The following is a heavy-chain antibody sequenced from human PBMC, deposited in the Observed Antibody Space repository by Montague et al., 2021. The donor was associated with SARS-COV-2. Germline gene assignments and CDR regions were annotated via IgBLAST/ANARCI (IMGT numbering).Heavy chain of an antibody. D-gene: IGHD3-10*01. Sequence: SLRLSCAASGFTFSSYWMSWVRQAPGKGLEWVANIKQDGSEKYYVDSVKGRFTISRDNAKNSLYLQMNSLRAEDTAMYYCARDGSGSYSNYYYYGMDVWGQGTTVTVSS. CDR1: GFTFSSYW. CDR3: ARDGSGSYSNYYYYGMDV. V-gene: IGHV3-7*01. J-gene: IGHJ6*02. CDR2: IKQDGSEK.